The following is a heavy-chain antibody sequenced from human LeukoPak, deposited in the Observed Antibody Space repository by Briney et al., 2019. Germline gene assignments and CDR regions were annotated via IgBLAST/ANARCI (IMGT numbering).Heavy chain of an antibody. Sequence: NPSETLSLTCAVYGGSFSGYYWSWIRQPPGKGLEWIGEINHSGSTNYNPSLKSRVTISVDTSKNQFSLKLSSVTAADTAVYYCASKPRITMVRGVVKKATNYYYMDVWGKGTTVTISS. CDR3: ASKPRITMVRGVVKKATNYYYMDV. J-gene: IGHJ6*03. CDR1: GGSFSGYY. V-gene: IGHV4-34*01. D-gene: IGHD3-10*01. CDR2: INHSGST.